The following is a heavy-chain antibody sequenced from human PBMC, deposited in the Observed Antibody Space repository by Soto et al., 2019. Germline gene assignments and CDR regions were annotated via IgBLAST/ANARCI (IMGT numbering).Heavy chain of an antibody. D-gene: IGHD6-13*01. J-gene: IGHJ6*02. CDR3: AKDHRRSSWYRVYYYYGMDV. CDR1: GFTFSSYS. V-gene: IGHV3-23*01. Sequence: PGGSLRLSCAASGFTFSSYSMNWVRQAPGKGLEWVSAISGSGGSTYYADSVKGRFTISRDNSKNTLYLQMNSLRAEDTAVYYCAKDHRRSSWYRVYYYYGMDVWGQGTTVTVSS. CDR2: ISGSGGST.